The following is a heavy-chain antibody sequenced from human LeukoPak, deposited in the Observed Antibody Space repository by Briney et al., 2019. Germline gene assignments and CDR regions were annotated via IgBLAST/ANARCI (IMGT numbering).Heavy chain of an antibody. Sequence: ASVKVSCKASGGTFSSYDISWVRQAPGQGLEWMGGFIPIFGTANYAQKFQGRVTITRDTSASTAYMELSSLRSEDTAVNYCARESGKLYPGTNYYYYYGMDVWGQGTTVTVSS. CDR3: ARESGKLYPGTNYYYYYGMDV. J-gene: IGHJ6*02. CDR1: GGTFSSYD. D-gene: IGHD3-10*01. V-gene: IGHV1-69*05. CDR2: FIPIFGTA.